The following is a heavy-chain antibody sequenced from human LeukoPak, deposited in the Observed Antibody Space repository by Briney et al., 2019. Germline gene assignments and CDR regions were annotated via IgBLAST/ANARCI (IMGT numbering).Heavy chain of an antibody. CDR1: GFTFSRYE. CDR3: ARGASLGYCSGGSCYYYYYYYMDV. D-gene: IGHD2-15*01. CDR2: ISGSGTTI. Sequence: PGGSLRLSCAASGFTFSRYEMNWVRQAPGKGLEWVSYISGSGTTIYYADSVKGRFTMSRDNAKNSVYLQMGSLRAEDTAVYYCARGASLGYCSGGSCYYYYYYYMDVWGKGTTVTISS. V-gene: IGHV3-48*03. J-gene: IGHJ6*03.